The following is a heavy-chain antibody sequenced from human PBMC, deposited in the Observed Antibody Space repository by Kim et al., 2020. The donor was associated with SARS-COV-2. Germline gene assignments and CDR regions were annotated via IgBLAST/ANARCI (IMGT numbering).Heavy chain of an antibody. V-gene: IGHV4-59*13. D-gene: IGHD3-9*01. CDR2: IYYSGST. J-gene: IGHJ5*02. CDR3: ARKAPLRYFDWSHGFDP. Sequence: SETLSLTCTVSGGSISSYYWSWIRQPPGKGLEWIGYIYYSGSTNYNPSLKSRVTISVDTSKNQFSLKLSSVTAADTAVYYCARKAPLRYFDWSHGFDPWGQGTLVTVSS. CDR1: GGSISSYY.